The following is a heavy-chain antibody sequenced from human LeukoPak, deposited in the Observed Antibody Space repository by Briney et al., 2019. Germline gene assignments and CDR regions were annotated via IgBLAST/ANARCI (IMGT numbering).Heavy chain of an antibody. Sequence: SVKVSCKASGGTFSSYAISWVRQAPGQGLEWMGGIIPIFGTANYAQKFQGRVTITTDESTSTAYMELSSLRSEDTAVYYCASGGVLEWSHWFDPWGPGTLVTVSS. J-gene: IGHJ5*02. CDR2: IIPIFGTA. CDR1: GGTFSSYA. CDR3: ASGGVLEWSHWFDP. D-gene: IGHD3-3*01. V-gene: IGHV1-69*05.